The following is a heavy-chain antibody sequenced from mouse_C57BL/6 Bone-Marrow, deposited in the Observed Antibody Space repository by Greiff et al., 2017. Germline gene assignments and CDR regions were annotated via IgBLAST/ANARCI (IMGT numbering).Heavy chain of an antibody. CDR3: ARAYYYGWGFAY. V-gene: IGHV1-63*01. J-gene: IGHJ3*01. D-gene: IGHD1-2*01. CDR1: GYTFTNYW. Sequence: QVQLQQSGAELVRPGTSVKMSCKASGYTFTNYWIGWAKQRPGHGLEWIGDIYPGGGYTNYNEKFKGKATLTADKSSSTASMQFSSLTSEDSSIYYRARAYYYGWGFAYWGQGTLVTVSA. CDR2: IYPGGGYT.